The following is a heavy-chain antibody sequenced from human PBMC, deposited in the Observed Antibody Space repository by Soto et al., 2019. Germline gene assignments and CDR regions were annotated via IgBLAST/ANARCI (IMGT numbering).Heavy chain of an antibody. CDR2: IYPGDSDT. Sequence: WEALKISCKGSGYSFTSYWIGWVRQLPGKGLEWMGIIYPGDSDTRYSPSFQGQVTISADKSISTAYLQWSSLKASDTAMYYCVRFRSVSYYIVVWGTGIPVPVSS. J-gene: IGHJ6*03. D-gene: IGHD2-8*01. CDR1: GYSFTSYW. V-gene: IGHV5-51*01. CDR3: VRFRSVSYYIVV.